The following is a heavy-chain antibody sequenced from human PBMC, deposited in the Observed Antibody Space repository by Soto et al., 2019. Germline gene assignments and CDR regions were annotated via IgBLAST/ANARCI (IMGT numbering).Heavy chain of an antibody. Sequence: EVQLLESGGGLVQPGGSLRLSCAASGFTFNNYAMTWVRQAPGKGLEWVSAISGGGDTTSYADSVKGRFTLSRDGSKNTLYLQMSSLRAEDTALYSCAKGRGGSGSLTPRVDFWGQGTLVTVSS. CDR1: GFTFNNYA. CDR2: ISGGGDTT. D-gene: IGHD3-10*01. J-gene: IGHJ4*02. CDR3: AKGRGGSGSLTPRVDF. V-gene: IGHV3-23*01.